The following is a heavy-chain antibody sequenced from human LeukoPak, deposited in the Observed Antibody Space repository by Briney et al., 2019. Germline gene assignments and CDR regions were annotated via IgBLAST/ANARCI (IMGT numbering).Heavy chain of an antibody. Sequence: SETLSLTCAVSGYSIKNGYYWSWIRQPPGKGLEWIGYIYYSGSTYYNPSLKSRVTISVDTSKNQFSLKLSSVTAADTAVYSCARDLTYYAFWSGYYTGMGLYDYWGQGTLVTVSS. D-gene: IGHD3-3*01. CDR2: IYYSGST. V-gene: IGHV4-30-4*08. CDR3: ARDLTYYAFWSGYYTGMGLYDY. J-gene: IGHJ4*02. CDR1: GYSIKNGYY.